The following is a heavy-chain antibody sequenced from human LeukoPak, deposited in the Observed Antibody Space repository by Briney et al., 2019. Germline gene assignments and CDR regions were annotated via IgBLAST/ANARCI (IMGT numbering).Heavy chain of an antibody. CDR2: INHSGST. CDR3: ARGGGWYGNYYFDY. CDR1: VGSFSGYY. V-gene: IGHV4-34*01. J-gene: IGHJ4*02. Sequence: SETLSLTCAVYVGSFSGYYWSLIRQPPGKGLEWIGEINHSGSTNYNPSLKSRVTISVDTSKNQFSLKLSSVTAADTAVYYCARGGGWYGNYYFDYWGQGTLVTVSS. D-gene: IGHD6-19*01.